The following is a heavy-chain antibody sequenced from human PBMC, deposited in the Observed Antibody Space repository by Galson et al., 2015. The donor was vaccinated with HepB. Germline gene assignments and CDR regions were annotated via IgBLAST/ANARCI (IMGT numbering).Heavy chain of an antibody. Sequence: SVKVSCKASGYTFALYSIHWVRQAPGQGLEWMGWINAGNGYTVYSEKFQGRVSITTDTPASTAYMELSSLRSEDTAVYYCARAPYYYDSSGFYYWGQGTLVSVSS. CDR1: GYTFALYS. V-gene: IGHV1-3*01. J-gene: IGHJ4*02. D-gene: IGHD3-22*01. CDR3: ARAPYYYDSSGFYY. CDR2: INAGNGYT.